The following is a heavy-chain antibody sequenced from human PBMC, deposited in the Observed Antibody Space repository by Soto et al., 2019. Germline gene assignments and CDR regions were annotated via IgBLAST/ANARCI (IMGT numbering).Heavy chain of an antibody. D-gene: IGHD3-16*01. CDR2: IYYSGTT. CDR3: ASALGSRGPNYGMDV. Sequence: QVQLQESGPGLVKPSETLSLTCTVSGGSISSYYWSWIRQPPGKGLEWIGYIYYSGTTNYNPSLKRRVTISVDTSKNQCSLKLRSVTAADTAVYYCASALGSRGPNYGMDVWGQGTTVTVSS. V-gene: IGHV4-59*01. J-gene: IGHJ6*02. CDR1: GGSISSYY.